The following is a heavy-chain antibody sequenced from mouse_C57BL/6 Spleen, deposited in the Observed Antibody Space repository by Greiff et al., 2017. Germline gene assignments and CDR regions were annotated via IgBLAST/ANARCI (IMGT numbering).Heavy chain of an antibody. CDR3: APHNWPHYYALDY. CDR1: GYPFTSYW. D-gene: IGHD4-1*02. V-gene: IGHV1-7*01. Sequence: VQLQQSGAELAKPGASVKLSCKASGYPFTSYWMHWVKQRPGQGLEWIGYINPSSGYTKYNQKFKDKATLTADKSSSTAYMQLSSLTYEDSAVYYCAPHNWPHYYALDYWGQGTSVTVSS. CDR2: INPSSGYT. J-gene: IGHJ4*01.